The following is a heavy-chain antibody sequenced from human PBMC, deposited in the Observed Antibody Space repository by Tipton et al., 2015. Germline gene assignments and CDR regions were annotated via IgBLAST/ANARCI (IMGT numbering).Heavy chain of an antibody. Sequence: QSGAEVKKPGSSVKVSCKAAGGTFSNYTFSWVRQAPGQGLEWVGGIVPMFGTGNYAQKFQGRVTITADESTSTAYMELTSLRSEDTAVYYCARVPPGALFDYWGQGTLVTVSS. J-gene: IGHJ4*02. CDR2: IVPMFGTG. V-gene: IGHV1-69*01. CDR3: ARVPPGALFDY. D-gene: IGHD3-10*01. CDR1: GGTFSNYT.